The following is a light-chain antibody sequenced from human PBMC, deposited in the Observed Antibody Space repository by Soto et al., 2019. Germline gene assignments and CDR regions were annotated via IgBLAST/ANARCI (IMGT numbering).Light chain of an antibody. CDR3: GTWDYSVTAFV. V-gene: IGLV1-51*01. J-gene: IGLJ2*01. CDR1: PSNIVNNF. CDR2: TNN. Sequence: QSVLTQPPSVSAAPGEKVTISCSGRPSNIVNNFVSWYRQLPGAAPQLLIHTNNKRPSGVSDRFSGSKSGSSATLGITGLQTGDEAHYYCGTWDYSVTAFVFGGGTKLTVL.